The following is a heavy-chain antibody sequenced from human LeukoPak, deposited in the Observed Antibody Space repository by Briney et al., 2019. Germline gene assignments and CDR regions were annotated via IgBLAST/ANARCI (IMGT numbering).Heavy chain of an antibody. CDR2: IYHSGST. CDR3: ATFILKPVTTEN. D-gene: IGHD4-17*01. CDR1: GGSISSGGYY. Sequence: SETLSLTCTVSGGSISSGGYYWSWIRQPPGKGLEWIGYIYHSGSTYYNPSLKSRVTISVDRSKNQFSLKLSSVTAADTAVYYCATFILKPVTTENWGQGTLVTVSS. J-gene: IGHJ4*02. V-gene: IGHV4-30-2*01.